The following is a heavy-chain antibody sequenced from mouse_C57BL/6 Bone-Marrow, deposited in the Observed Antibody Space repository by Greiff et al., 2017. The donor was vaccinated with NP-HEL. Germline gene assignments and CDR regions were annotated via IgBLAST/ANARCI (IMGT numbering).Heavy chain of an antibody. CDR1: GYTFTSYD. V-gene: IGHV1-85*01. Sequence: QVQLQQSGPELVKPGASVKLSCKASGYTFTSYDINWVKQRPGQGLEWIGWIYPRDGSTKYNEKFKGKATLTVDTSSSTAYMQLRSLTSEDSAVYFCASRIRRSSDDYFDYWGQGTTLTVSS. D-gene: IGHD1-1*01. CDR3: ASRIRRSSDDYFDY. J-gene: IGHJ2*01. CDR2: IYPRDGST.